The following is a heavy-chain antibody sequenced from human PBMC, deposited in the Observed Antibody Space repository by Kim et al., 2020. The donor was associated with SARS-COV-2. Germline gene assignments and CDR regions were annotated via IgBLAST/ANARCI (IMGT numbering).Heavy chain of an antibody. J-gene: IGHJ6*02. CDR3: ARDRGPPFDIVLMVYAKRGYYYGMDV. Sequence: GGSLRLSCAASGFTFSSYGIHWVRQAPGKGLEWVAVIWYDGSNKYYADSVKGRFTISRDNSKNTLYLQMNSLRAEDTAVYYCARDRGPPFDIVLMVYAKRGYYYGMDVWGQGTTVTVSS. D-gene: IGHD2-8*01. V-gene: IGHV3-33*01. CDR1: GFTFSSYG. CDR2: IWYDGSNK.